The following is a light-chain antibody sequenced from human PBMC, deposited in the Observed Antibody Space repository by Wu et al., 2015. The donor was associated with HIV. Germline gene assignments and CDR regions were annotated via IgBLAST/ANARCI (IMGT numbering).Light chain of an antibody. CDR3: QQYGDSPLT. J-gene: IGKJ2*01. CDR2: GTS. V-gene: IGKV3-20*01. CDR1: QSVTYNY. Sequence: VVLTQSPDTLSLSPGETATIFCRASQSVTYNYLAWYLQGPGQPPRLLIYGTSNRATDISDRLSGSGSGSNFALTITTVEPDDFGVYYCQQYGDSPLTFGQGT.